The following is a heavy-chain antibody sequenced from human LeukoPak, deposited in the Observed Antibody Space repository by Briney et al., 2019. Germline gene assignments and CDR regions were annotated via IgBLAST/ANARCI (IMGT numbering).Heavy chain of an antibody. Sequence: PSETLSLTCTVSGGSISSYYWSWIRQPPGKGLEWIGYIYYSGSTNYNPSLKSRVTISVDTSKNQFSLKLSSVTAADTAVYYCAREGGDAFDIWGQGTMVTVSS. V-gene: IGHV4-59*01. CDR3: AREGGDAFDI. CDR2: IYYSGST. J-gene: IGHJ3*02. CDR1: GGSISSYY.